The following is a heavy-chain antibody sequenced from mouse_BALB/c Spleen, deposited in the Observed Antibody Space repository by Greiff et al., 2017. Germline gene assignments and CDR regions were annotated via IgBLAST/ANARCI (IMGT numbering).Heavy chain of an antibody. V-gene: IGHV1-18*01. J-gene: IGHJ3*01. D-gene: IGHD1-1*01. CDR3: TRDYYGSSYVFAY. CDR1: GYSFTGYT. Sequence: VQLQQSGPELVKPGASMKISCKASGYSFTGYTMNWVKQSHGKNLEWIGLINPYNGGTSYNQKFKGKATLTVDKSSSTAYMELSSLTSEDSAVYYCTRDYYGSSYVFAYWGQGTLVTVSA. CDR2: INPYNGGT.